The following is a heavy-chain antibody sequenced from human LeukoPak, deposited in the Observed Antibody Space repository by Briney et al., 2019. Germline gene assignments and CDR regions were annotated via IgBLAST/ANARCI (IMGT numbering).Heavy chain of an antibody. CDR1: GGSISSYY. Sequence: PSETLSLTCTVSGGSISSYYWSWIRQPPGKGLEWIGYIYCSGSTNYNPSLKSRVTISVDTSKNQFSLKLSPVTAADTAVYYCARGDYYDTPLDYWGQGTLVTVSS. CDR2: IYCSGST. J-gene: IGHJ4*02. D-gene: IGHD3-22*01. CDR3: ARGDYYDTPLDY. V-gene: IGHV4-59*01.